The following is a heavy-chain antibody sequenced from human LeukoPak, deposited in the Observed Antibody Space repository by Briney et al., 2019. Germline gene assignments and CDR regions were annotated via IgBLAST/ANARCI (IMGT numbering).Heavy chain of an antibody. J-gene: IGHJ6*02. Sequence: GASVKVSCKASGYTFTSYGISWVQQAPGQGLEWMGWISAYNGNTNDAQKLQGRVTMTTDTSTSTAYMELRSLRSDDTAVYYCARDPAGVSGVLMVYATYYYYGMDVWGQGTTVTVPS. CDR3: ARDPAGVSGVLMVYATYYYYGMDV. CDR1: GYTFTSYG. CDR2: ISAYNGNT. V-gene: IGHV1-18*01. D-gene: IGHD2-8*01.